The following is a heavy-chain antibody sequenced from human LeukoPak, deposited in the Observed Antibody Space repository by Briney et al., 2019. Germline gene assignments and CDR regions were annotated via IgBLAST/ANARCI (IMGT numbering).Heavy chain of an antibody. CDR3: ARASVYRDAFDI. J-gene: IGHJ3*02. CDR1: GYTFTSYG. D-gene: IGHD2-2*01. CDR2: ISAYNGNT. V-gene: IGHV1-18*01. Sequence: ASVKVSCKASGYTFTSYGISWVRQAPGQGLEWMGWISAYNGNTNYAQKLQGRVTMTTDTYTSTAYMELRSLRSDDTAVYYCARASVYRDAFDIWGQGTMVTVSS.